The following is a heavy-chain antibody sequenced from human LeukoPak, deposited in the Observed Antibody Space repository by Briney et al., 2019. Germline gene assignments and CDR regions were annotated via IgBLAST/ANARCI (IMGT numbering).Heavy chain of an antibody. V-gene: IGHV3-53*01. Sequence: PGGSLRLSCAASGFTFSSYAMHWVRQAPGKGLEWVSVIYSGGSTYYADSVKGRFTISRDNSKNTLYLQMNSLRAEDTAVYYCARYSGYEVDYWGQGTLVTVSS. CDR1: GFTFSSYA. D-gene: IGHD5-12*01. J-gene: IGHJ4*02. CDR2: IYSGGST. CDR3: ARYSGYEVDY.